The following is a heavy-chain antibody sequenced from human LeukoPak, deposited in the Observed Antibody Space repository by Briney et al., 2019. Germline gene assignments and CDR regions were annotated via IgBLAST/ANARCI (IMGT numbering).Heavy chain of an antibody. CDR1: GFTFSSYA. CDR2: ISYDGSNK. J-gene: IGHJ6*03. V-gene: IGHV3-30-3*01. Sequence: GGSLRLSCAASGFTFSSYAMHWVRQAPGKGLEWVAVISYDGSNKYYADSVKGRFTISRDNSKNTLYLQMNSLRAEDTAVYYCAREGYDFWSGYLGGYYYYYMDVWGKGTTVTVSS. CDR3: AREGYDFWSGYLGGYYYYYMDV. D-gene: IGHD3-3*01.